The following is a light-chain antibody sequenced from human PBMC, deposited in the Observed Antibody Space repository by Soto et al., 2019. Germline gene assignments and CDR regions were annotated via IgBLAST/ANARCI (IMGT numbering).Light chain of an antibody. V-gene: IGKV1-5*01. CDR2: DAS. CDR1: QSLTGW. CDR3: QQYKSNPIT. Sequence: DIPMTQSPSTLSASVGDRVIITCRASQSLTGWLAWYQQKPGKAPKVLIYDASSLESGVPSRFSGSGFGTEFTLTISSLQPDDFATYYCQQYKSNPITFGQGTRLDIK. J-gene: IGKJ5*01.